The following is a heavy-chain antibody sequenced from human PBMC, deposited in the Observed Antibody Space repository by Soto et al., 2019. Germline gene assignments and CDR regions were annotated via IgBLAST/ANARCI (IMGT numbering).Heavy chain of an antibody. D-gene: IGHD2-15*01. CDR2: ISSSGGST. J-gene: IGHJ4*02. CDR3: ARDSGYCSGGSCPQYCFDY. V-gene: IGHV3-64*01. CDR1: GFTFSSYA. Sequence: GGSLRLSCAASGFTFSSYAMHWVRQAPGKGLEYVSAISSSGGSTYYANSVKGRFTISRDNSKNTLYLQMGSLRAEDMAVYYCARDSGYCSGGSCPQYCFDYWGQGTLVAVSS.